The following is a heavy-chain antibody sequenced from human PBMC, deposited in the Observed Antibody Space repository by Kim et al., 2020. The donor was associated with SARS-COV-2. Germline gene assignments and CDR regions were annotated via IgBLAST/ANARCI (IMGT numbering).Heavy chain of an antibody. CDR2: IIPIFGTA. J-gene: IGHJ4*02. CDR1: GGTFSSYA. CDR3: AVGYSYGYVYFDY. Sequence: SVKVSCKASGGTFSSYAISWVRQAPGQGLEWMGGIIPIFGTANYAQKFQGRVTNTADESTSTAYMELSSLRSEDTAVYYCAVGYSYGYVYFDYWGQGTLVTVSS. V-gene: IGHV1-69*13. D-gene: IGHD5-18*01.